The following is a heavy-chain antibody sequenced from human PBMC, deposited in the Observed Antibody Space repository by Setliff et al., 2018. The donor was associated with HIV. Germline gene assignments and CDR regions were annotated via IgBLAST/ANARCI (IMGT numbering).Heavy chain of an antibody. J-gene: IGHJ4*02. CDR1: GYTFSGDY. V-gene: IGHV1-2*02. CDR3: ARGPTVGAADC. CDR2: NNPYSGGT. Sequence: ASVKVSCKASGYTFSGDYIHWVRQAPGQGLEWMGWNNPYSGGTNYAQKFQGSVTMTRDTTINTAYMELSRLISGDTAVYYCARGPTVGAADCWGQGTLVTVSS. D-gene: IGHD1-26*01.